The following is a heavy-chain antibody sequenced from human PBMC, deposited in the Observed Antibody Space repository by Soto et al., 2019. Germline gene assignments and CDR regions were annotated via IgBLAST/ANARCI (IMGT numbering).Heavy chain of an antibody. Sequence: LSLTCTVPCGCISSCYWRWIRQPPGQGLECIGYIYYIGSTNYNPSLKSRVTISVDTSKNQFSLKLSPVTAADTAVYYCARGLRWQLLNWFDPWGQGTLVTVAS. CDR3: ARGLRWQLLNWFDP. D-gene: IGHD2-15*01. CDR1: CGCISSCY. CDR2: IYYIGST. V-gene: IGHV4-59*01. J-gene: IGHJ5*02.